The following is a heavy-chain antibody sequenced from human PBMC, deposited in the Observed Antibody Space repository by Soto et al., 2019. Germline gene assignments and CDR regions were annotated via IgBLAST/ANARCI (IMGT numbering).Heavy chain of an antibody. CDR1: GGSISSGDHY. Sequence: QVQVQESGPGLVKPSQTLSLTCSVSGGSISSGDHYWTWIRQHPGKGLEWIGSIYYSGTTNNNPSLKSRITGSIDTPKNLSSLTLTSVTAADTALYSSARQRRGGYWFDPLGPGNPGNRLL. CDR2: IYYSGTT. CDR3: ARQRRGGYWFDP. V-gene: IGHV4-30-4*01. J-gene: IGHJ5*02.